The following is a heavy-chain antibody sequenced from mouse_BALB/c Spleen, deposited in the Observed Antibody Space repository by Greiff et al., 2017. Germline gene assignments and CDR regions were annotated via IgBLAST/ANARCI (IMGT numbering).Heavy chain of an antibody. CDR2: IDPSNSET. J-gene: IGHJ1*01. CDR1: GYTFTSYW. Sequence: VQGVESGPELVRPGASVKMSCKASGYTFTSYWMHWVKQRPGQGLEWIGMIDPSNSETRLNQKFKDKATLNVDKSSNTAYMQLSSLTSEDSAVYYCARSYGSSTIYWYFDVWGAGTTVTVSS. D-gene: IGHD1-1*01. V-gene: IGHV1S127*01. CDR3: ARSYGSSTIYWYFDV.